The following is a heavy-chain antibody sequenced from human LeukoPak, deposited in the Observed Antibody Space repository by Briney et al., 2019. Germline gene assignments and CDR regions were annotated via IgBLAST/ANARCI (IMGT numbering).Heavy chain of an antibody. Sequence: GGSLRLSCAASGFTFSSYGMHWVRQAPGKGLEWVAFIRYDGSNKYYADSVKGRCTISRDDSKNTLYLQMNSLRAEDTAVYYCARGRWWYYYDSSGLAAFDPWGQGTLVTVSS. D-gene: IGHD3-22*01. CDR3: ARGRWWYYYDSSGLAAFDP. CDR2: IRYDGSNK. V-gene: IGHV3-30*02. CDR1: GFTFSSYG. J-gene: IGHJ5*02.